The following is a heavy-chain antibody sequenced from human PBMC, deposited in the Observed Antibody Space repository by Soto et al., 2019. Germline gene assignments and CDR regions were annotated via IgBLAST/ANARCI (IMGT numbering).Heavy chain of an antibody. CDR2: IRNKANSYTT. CDR3: AASGGNHRDFDY. Sequence: GGSLRLSCAASGFTFSDHYMDWVRQVPGKGLEWVGRIRNKANSYTTEYAASVRGRFTISRDDSKNSLYLQMTSLKIEDTAVYYCAASGGNHRDFDYWGQGTLVTVSS. CDR1: GFTFSDHY. D-gene: IGHD3-10*01. V-gene: IGHV3-72*01. J-gene: IGHJ4*02.